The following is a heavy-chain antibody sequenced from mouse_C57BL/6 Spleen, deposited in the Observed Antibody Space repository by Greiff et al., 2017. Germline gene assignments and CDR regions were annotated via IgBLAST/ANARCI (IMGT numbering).Heavy chain of an antibody. J-gene: IGHJ3*01. V-gene: IGHV1-74*01. D-gene: IGHD1-1*01. CDR2: IHPSDSDT. Sequence: VQLQQPGAELVKPGASVKVSCKASGYTFTSYWMHWVKQRPGQGLEWIGRIHPSDSDTNYNQKFKGKATLTVDKSSSTAYMQLSSLTSEDSAVYYCASLTTVVPRFAYWGQGTLVTVSA. CDR3: ASLTTVVPRFAY. CDR1: GYTFTSYW.